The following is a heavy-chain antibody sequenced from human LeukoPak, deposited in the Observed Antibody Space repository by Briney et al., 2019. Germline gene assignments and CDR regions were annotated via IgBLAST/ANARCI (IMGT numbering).Heavy chain of an antibody. Sequence: GASVNVSFKASVYTFTFYYMHWVRQAPGQGLERMGWINPNSGGTNYAQKFQGRVTMTRDTSISTAYMELSRLRSDDTAVYYCARAAGQQPPYNWFDPWGQGTLVTVSS. CDR1: VYTFTFYY. D-gene: IGHD6-13*01. CDR3: ARAAGQQPPYNWFDP. CDR2: INPNSGGT. V-gene: IGHV1-2*02. J-gene: IGHJ5*02.